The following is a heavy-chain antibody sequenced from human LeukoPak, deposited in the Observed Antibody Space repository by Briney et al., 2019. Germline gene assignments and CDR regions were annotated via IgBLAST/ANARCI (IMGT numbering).Heavy chain of an antibody. CDR2: ISGSGGGT. CDR3: RFYTSGSDY. V-gene: IGHV3-23*01. D-gene: IGHD3-22*01. CDR1: GFTFGDYA. J-gene: IGHJ4*02. Sequence: GGSLRLSCAASGFTFGDYAMYWVRQAPGKGLEWVSAISGSGGGTYYADSVKGRFTISRDISKSTLYLQMNSLRVEDTAVYYCRFYTSGSDYSGQGTLVTVSS.